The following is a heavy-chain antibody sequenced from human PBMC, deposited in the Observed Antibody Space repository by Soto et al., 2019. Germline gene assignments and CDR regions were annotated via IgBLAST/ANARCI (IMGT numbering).Heavy chain of an antibody. CDR3: ARDEAQCSGYDLPPPLSIDY. D-gene: IGHD5-12*01. V-gene: IGHV3-21*01. CDR2: ISSSSSYI. Sequence: EVQLVESGGGLVKPGGSLRLSCAASGFTFSSYSMNWVRQAPGKGLEWVSSISSSSSYIYYADSVKGRFTISRDNAKNSLYLQMNSLRAEDTAVYYCARDEAQCSGYDLPPPLSIDYWGQGTLVTVSS. CDR1: GFTFSSYS. J-gene: IGHJ4*02.